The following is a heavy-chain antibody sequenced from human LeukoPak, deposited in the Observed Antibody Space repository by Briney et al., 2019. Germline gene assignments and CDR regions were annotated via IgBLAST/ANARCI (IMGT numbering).Heavy chain of an antibody. V-gene: IGHV3-23*01. CDR1: GFIFSNYG. J-gene: IGHJ4*02. CDR2: ISASGSAT. CDR3: AKDLHLRDFWSGYFDY. D-gene: IGHD3-3*01. Sequence: PGGSLRPSCAASGFIFSNYGMNWVRQAPGKGLEWVAAISASGSATSYADSVRGRFTISRDNSKSTTYLQMNSLRAEDTAVFYCAKDLHLRDFWSGYFDYWGQGIPVTVSS.